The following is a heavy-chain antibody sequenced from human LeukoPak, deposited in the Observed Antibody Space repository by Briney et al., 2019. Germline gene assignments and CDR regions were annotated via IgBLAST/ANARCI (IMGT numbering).Heavy chain of an antibody. D-gene: IGHD2-21*02. CDR3: ARAGVRLSCGRDCYSDYFDY. V-gene: IGHV4-31*03. CDR1: GGSISSGGYY. Sequence: PSQTLSLTCTVSGGSISSGGYYWSWIRQHPGKGLEWIGYIYYSGSTYYNPSLKSRVTISVDTSKNQFSLKLSSVTAADTAVYYCARAGVRLSCGRDCYSDYFDYWARESWSPSP. CDR2: IYYSGST. J-gene: IGHJ4*02.